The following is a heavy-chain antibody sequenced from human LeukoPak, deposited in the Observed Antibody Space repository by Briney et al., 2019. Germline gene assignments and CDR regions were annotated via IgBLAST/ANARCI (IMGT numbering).Heavy chain of an antibody. J-gene: IGHJ3*02. D-gene: IGHD2-15*01. CDR3: AKEISLNDAFDI. CDR2: IWYDGSNK. CDR1: GFTFSSYG. V-gene: IGHV3-33*06. Sequence: GGSLRLSCAASGFTFSSYGMQWVRQAPGKGLEWVAIIWYDGSNKYYADSVKGRFTISRDNSKNTLYLQMNSLRAEDTAMYYCAKEISLNDAFDIWGQGTMVTVSS.